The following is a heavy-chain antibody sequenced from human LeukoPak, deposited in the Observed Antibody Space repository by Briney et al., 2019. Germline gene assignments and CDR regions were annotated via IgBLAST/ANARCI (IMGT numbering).Heavy chain of an antibody. J-gene: IGHJ3*02. Sequence: PGGSLGLSCAASGFTFSDYYMSWIRQAPGKGLEWVSYISSSGSTIYYADSVKGRFTISRDNAKNSLYLQMNSLRAEDTAVYYCARDGSGYWRSAFDIWGQGTMVTVSS. D-gene: IGHD3-22*01. CDR3: ARDGSGYWRSAFDI. CDR1: GFTFSDYY. CDR2: ISSSGSTI. V-gene: IGHV3-11*04.